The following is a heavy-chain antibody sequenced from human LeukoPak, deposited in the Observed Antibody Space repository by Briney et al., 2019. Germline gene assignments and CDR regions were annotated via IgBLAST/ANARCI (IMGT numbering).Heavy chain of an antibody. J-gene: IGHJ4*02. CDR2: IYSAGGT. CDR3: ARPPYT. D-gene: IGHD2-2*02. CDR1: GFNVTMTH. V-gene: IGHV3-53*01. Sequence: GGSLRLSCAVSGFNVTMTHITCVRQAPGQGLEWVSSIYSAGGTDYAESVKGRFTISRDRSKNTLYLQMNSLRVEDTAIFYGARPPYTWGQGTLVTVSS.